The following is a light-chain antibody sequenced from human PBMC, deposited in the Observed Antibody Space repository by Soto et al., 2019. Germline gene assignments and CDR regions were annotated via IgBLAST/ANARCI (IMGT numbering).Light chain of an antibody. V-gene: IGLV1-44*01. CDR3: AAWDDSLNGPV. Sequence: QSVLTQPPSASGTPGQRLTFFCSGSSSNIGSNTVNWYQQLPGTAPKLLIYSNNQRPSGVPDRFSGSKSGTSASLAISGLQSEDEADYYCAAWDDSLNGPVFGGGTKLTVL. CDR2: SNN. J-gene: IGLJ2*01. CDR1: SSNIGSNT.